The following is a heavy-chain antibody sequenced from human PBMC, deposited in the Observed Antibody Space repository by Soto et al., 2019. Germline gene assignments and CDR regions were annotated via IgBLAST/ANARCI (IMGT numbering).Heavy chain of an antibody. Sequence: ASVKVSCKASGGTFSSYAISWVRQAPGQGLEWMGGIIPIFGTANYAQKFQGRVTITADESTSTAYMELSSLRSEDTAVYYCARDRPSSTRCYTGYYYAMEVWGQGTTGTVS. CDR3: ARDRPSSTRCYTGYYYAMEV. CDR2: IIPIFGTA. J-gene: IGHJ6*02. CDR1: GGTFSSYA. V-gene: IGHV1-69*13. D-gene: IGHD2-2*02.